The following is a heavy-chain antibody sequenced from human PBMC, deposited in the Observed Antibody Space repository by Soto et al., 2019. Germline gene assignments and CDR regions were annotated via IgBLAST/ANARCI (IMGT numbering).Heavy chain of an antibody. CDR2: IYWDDDK. Sequence: QITLKESGPTLVKPTQTLTLTCTFSGFSLSTSGVGVGWIRQPPGKALDWLALIYWDDDKRYSPSLKSRLTITKDTSKNQVVRTMTNMDPVDTATYYCAHRPSSTYYDILTGYYLDAFDIWGQGTRVTVSS. V-gene: IGHV2-5*02. D-gene: IGHD3-9*01. CDR3: AHRPSSTYYDILTGYYLDAFDI. CDR1: GFSLSTSGVG. J-gene: IGHJ3*02.